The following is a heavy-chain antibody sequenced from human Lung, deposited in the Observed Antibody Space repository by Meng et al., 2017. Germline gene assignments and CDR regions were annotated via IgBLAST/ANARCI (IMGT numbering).Heavy chain of an antibody. Sequence: EVQLLESGGGLVQPGGSLSLSCAASGFTFSSYATSWVRQAPGKGLEWVSSICGSADCTYYADSVKGRFTISRDNAKNTLHLQINSLRAEGTAVYYCAKEKLERPEWYFDLWGRGTLVTVSS. CDR2: ICGSADCT. CDR1: GFTFSSYA. J-gene: IGHJ2*01. V-gene: IGHV3-23*01. D-gene: IGHD1-1*01. CDR3: AKEKLERPEWYFDL.